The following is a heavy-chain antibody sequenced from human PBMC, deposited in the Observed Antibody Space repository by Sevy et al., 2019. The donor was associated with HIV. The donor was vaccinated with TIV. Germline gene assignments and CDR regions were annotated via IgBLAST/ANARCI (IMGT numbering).Heavy chain of an antibody. Sequence: GGSLRLSCAASGFTFSKYSMSWVRQPPGKGLEWVSTLSFGCGEIKYADSVKGRFTISNDNSKSSVYLQMSNLRPEETAVYYCAREGCTKPHDYWGQGTLVTVSS. CDR1: GFTFSKYS. CDR3: AREGCTKPHDY. J-gene: IGHJ4*02. V-gene: IGHV3-23*01. D-gene: IGHD2-8*01. CDR2: LSFGCGEI.